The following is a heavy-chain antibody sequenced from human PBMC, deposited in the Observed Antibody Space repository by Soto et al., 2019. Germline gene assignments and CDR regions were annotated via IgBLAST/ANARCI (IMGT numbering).Heavy chain of an antibody. CDR3: AKDRYGGPAETSSYYYGLDV. CDR2: ISGSGGST. D-gene: IGHD2-2*01. CDR1: GFTFSSYA. Sequence: PGGSLRLSCAASGFTFSSYAMSWVRQAPGKGLEWVSAISGSGGSTYYADSVKGRFTISRDNSKNTLYLQMNSLRAEDTAVYYCAKDRYGGPAETSSYYYGLDVWGQGTTVTVSS. J-gene: IGHJ6*02. V-gene: IGHV3-23*01.